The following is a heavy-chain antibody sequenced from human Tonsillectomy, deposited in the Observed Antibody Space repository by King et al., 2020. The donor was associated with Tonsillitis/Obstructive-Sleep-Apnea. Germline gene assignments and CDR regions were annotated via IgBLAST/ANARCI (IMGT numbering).Heavy chain of an antibody. J-gene: IGHJ3*02. Sequence: VQLVESGGGLVQPGRSLRLSCAASGFTFNDYAMHWVRQAPGKGLEWVSGISWNSGSISYADSVKGRFTISRDNDKNSLYLQMNSLRAEDTALYYCAKDIERGYSYGYAHGFDIWGQGTMVTVSS. CDR2: ISWNSGSI. V-gene: IGHV3-9*01. D-gene: IGHD5-18*01. CDR1: GFTFNDYA. CDR3: AKDIERGYSYGYAHGFDI.